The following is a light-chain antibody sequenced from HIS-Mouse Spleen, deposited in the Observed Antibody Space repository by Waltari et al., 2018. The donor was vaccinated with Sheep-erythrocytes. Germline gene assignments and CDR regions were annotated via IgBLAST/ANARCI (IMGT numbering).Light chain of an antibody. V-gene: IGLV2-8*01. CDR2: EVS. CDR3: SSYAGSNNYV. CDR1: SSDGGGYNY. J-gene: IGLJ1*01. Sequence: QSALTQPPSASGAPGQSVTLSCTGTSSDGGGYNYVSWYQQHPGKAPKLMIYEVSKRPSGVPDRFSGSKSGNTASLTVSGLQAEDEADYYCSSYAGSNNYVFGTGTKVTVL.